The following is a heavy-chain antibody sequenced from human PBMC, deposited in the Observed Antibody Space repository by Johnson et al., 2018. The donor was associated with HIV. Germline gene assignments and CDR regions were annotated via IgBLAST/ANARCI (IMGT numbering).Heavy chain of an antibody. J-gene: IGHJ3*02. Sequence: QVQLVESGGGVVQPGRSPRLSCAASGFTFSSYAMHWVRQAPGKGLEWVAVISYDGSNKYYADSVKGRFTISRDNAKNSLYLQMNSLRAEDTALYYCARKNGRWLQDGSDIWGQGTMVTVSS. V-gene: IGHV3-30-3*01. D-gene: IGHD5-24*01. CDR2: ISYDGSNK. CDR1: GFTFSSYA. CDR3: ARKNGRWLQDGSDI.